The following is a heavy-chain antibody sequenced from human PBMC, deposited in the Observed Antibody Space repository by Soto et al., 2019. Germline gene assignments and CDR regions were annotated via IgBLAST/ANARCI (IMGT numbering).Heavy chain of an antibody. D-gene: IGHD6-13*01. J-gene: IGHJ4*02. CDR3: AKLIAAAGVFDY. V-gene: IGHV3-30-3*02. CDR2: ISYDGSNK. CDR1: GFTFSSYA. Sequence: LRLSCAASGFTFSSYAMHWVRQAPGKGLEWVAVISYDGSNKYYADSVKGRFTISRDNSKNTLYLQMNSLRAEDTAVYHCAKLIAAAGVFDYWGQGTLVTVSS.